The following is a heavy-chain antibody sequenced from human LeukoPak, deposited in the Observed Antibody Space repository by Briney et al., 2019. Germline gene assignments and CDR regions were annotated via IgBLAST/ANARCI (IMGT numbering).Heavy chain of an antibody. CDR2: VYYSGTT. V-gene: IGHV4-59*11. CDR1: GGSITSHH. J-gene: IGHJ4*02. CDR3: ARGGVAAKYYFDF. Sequence: SETLSLTCTVSGGSITSHHWSWIRQPPGKGLEWIGNVYYSGTTIYNPSLKSRVTLLVDTSKNQISLKLNSVTAADTAVYYCARGGVAAKYYFDFWGQGTLVTVSS. D-gene: IGHD3-10*01.